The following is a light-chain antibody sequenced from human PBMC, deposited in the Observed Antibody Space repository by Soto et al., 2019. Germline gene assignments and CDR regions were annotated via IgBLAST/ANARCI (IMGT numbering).Light chain of an antibody. Sequence: DIQLTQSPSFLSASVGDRVTITCRASQGISSYLAWYQQKPGTAPKLLIYAASTLQSGVPSRFSGSGSGTEFTLTISSLQLEDFATYYCQQLNSYPRTFGQGTKLEIK. V-gene: IGKV1-9*01. CDR3: QQLNSYPRT. J-gene: IGKJ2*01. CDR1: QGISSY. CDR2: AAS.